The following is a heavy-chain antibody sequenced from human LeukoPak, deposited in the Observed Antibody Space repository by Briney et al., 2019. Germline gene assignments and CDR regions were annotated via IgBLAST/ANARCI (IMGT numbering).Heavy chain of an antibody. V-gene: IGHV1-2*02. J-gene: IGHJ4*02. CDR2: INPNSGGT. CDR1: GYTFTGYY. D-gene: IGHD3-9*01. CDR3: ARESSLRYFDWLPLDY. Sequence: GASVKVSCKASGYTFTGYYMHWVRQAPGQGLEWMGWINPNSGGTNYAQKFQGRVTMTRDTSISTAYMELSRLRSDDTAVYYCARESSLRYFDWLPLDYWGQGTLVTVSS.